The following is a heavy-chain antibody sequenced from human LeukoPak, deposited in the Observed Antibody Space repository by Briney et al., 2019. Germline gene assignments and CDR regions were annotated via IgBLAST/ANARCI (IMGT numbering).Heavy chain of an antibody. CDR1: GGSFSGYY. D-gene: IGHD3-16*02. CDR2: INHSASA. Sequence: KPSETLSLTCAVYGGSFSGYYWNWIRQVPGKGLEWIGEINHSASARYRPSLKSRVTMSVDTSKNQFSLKLTSVTAADTAIYYCAREIIWGTYRRLYYFDSWGQGTLVTVSS. J-gene: IGHJ4*02. CDR3: AREIIWGTYRRLYYFDS. V-gene: IGHV4-34*01.